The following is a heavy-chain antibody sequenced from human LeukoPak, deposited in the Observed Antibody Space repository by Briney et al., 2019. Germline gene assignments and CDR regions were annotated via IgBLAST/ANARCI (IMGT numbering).Heavy chain of an antibody. D-gene: IGHD3-9*01. CDR3: AKDAQITYYDILTGYYYFDY. CDR2: ISGSGGST. CDR1: GFTFSSYA. Sequence: GGSLRLSCAASGFTFSSYAMHWVRQAPGKGLEWVSAISGSGGSTYYADSVKGRFTISRDNSKNTLYLQMNSLRAEDTAVYYCAKDAQITYYDILTGYYYFDYWGQGTLVTVSS. J-gene: IGHJ4*02. V-gene: IGHV3-23*01.